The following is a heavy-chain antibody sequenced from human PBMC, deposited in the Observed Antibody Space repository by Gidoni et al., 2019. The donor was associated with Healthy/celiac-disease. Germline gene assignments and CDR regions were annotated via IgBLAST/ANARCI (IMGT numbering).Heavy chain of an antibody. CDR1: GFTFSSYG. Sequence: QVQLVESGGGVVQPGRSLRLSCAASGFTFSSYGMHWVRQAPGKGLEWVAVISYDGSNKYYADSVKGRFTISRDNSKNTLYLQMNSLRAEDTAVYYCAKVLHTYYYGSGSYYNSPHGMDVWGQGTTVTVSS. CDR2: ISYDGSNK. V-gene: IGHV3-30*18. CDR3: AKVLHTYYYGSGSYYNSPHGMDV. D-gene: IGHD3-10*01. J-gene: IGHJ6*02.